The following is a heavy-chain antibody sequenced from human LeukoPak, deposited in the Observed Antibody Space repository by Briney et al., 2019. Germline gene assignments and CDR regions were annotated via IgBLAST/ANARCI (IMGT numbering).Heavy chain of an antibody. CDR3: AKSRTVTTENDAFDI. CDR1: GFTFSSYA. V-gene: IGHV3-23*01. D-gene: IGHD4-17*01. CDR2: ISGSGGST. Sequence: GGSLRLSCAASGFTFSSYAMSWVRQAPGKGLEWVSAISGSGGSTCYADSVKGRFTISRDNSKNTLYLQMNSLRAEDTAVYYCAKSRTVTTENDAFDIWGQGTMVTVSS. J-gene: IGHJ3*02.